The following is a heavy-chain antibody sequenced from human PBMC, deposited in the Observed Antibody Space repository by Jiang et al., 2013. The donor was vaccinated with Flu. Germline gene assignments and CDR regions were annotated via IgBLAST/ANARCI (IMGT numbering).Heavy chain of an antibody. J-gene: IGHJ3*02. CDR1: GDSVSSNSAA. CDR3: TRSTNSGFDI. V-gene: IGHV6-1*01. D-gene: IGHD1-7*01. CDR2: TYYRSKWSH. Sequence: QTLSLTCAISGDSVSSNSAAWHWVRQSPSRGLECLGRTYYRSKWSHDYAVSVKSRITINPDTSKNQFSLQLNSVTPGDTAVYYCTRSTNSGFDIWGQGTMVTVSS.